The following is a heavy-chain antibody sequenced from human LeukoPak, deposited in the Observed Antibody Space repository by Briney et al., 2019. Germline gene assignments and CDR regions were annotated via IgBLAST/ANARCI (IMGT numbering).Heavy chain of an antibody. V-gene: IGHV3-33*01. D-gene: IGHD6-6*01. CDR1: GFTFTLNSFG. J-gene: IGHJ4*02. Sequence: GGSLRLSCAASGFTFTLNSFGMLWVRQAPGKGLEWVVVISYEGRLKYYADSVKGRFTISRDTYKNMLYLQMNSLRDEDTAEYYCSRYNTSSWDYWGQGTLVTVSS. CDR2: ISYEGRLK. CDR3: SRYNTSSWDY.